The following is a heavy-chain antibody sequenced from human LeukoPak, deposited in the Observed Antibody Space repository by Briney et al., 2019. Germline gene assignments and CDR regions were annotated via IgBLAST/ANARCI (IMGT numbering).Heavy chain of an antibody. CDR3: ARRIRGYSYVVGDY. J-gene: IGHJ4*02. Sequence: GASVKVSCKASRYTFTSYGISWVRQAPGQGLEWMGWISAYNGNTNYAQKLQGRVTMTTDTSTSTAYMELRNLRSDDTAVYYCARRIRGYSYVVGDYWGQGTLVTVSS. V-gene: IGHV1-18*01. CDR2: ISAYNGNT. CDR1: RYTFTSYG. D-gene: IGHD5-18*01.